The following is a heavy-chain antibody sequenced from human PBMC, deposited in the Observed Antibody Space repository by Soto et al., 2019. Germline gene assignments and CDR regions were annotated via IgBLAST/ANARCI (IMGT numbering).Heavy chain of an antibody. J-gene: IGHJ6*02. D-gene: IGHD3-3*01. CDR2: IIPIFGTA. CDR1: GGTFSSYA. CDR3: YYDFWSGPRGGYYYGMDV. V-gene: IGHV1-69*13. Sequence: SVKVACKASGGTFSSYAISWVRQAPGQGLEWMGGIIPIFGTANYAQKFQGRVTITADESTSTAYMELSSLRSEDTAVYYCYYDFWSGPRGGYYYGMDVWGQGTTVTVSS.